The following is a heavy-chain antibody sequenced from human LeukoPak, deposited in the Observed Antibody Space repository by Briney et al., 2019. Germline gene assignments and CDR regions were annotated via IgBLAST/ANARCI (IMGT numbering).Heavy chain of an antibody. V-gene: IGHV3-23*01. Sequence: GGSLRLSCAASGFTFSSSAMSWVRQAPGKGLEWVSTISGSDSSTHYADSVKGRFTISRDNSKYTLYLQMNSLRADDTAVYYCAKSGYNRFDYWGQGTLVTVSS. D-gene: IGHD5-24*01. J-gene: IGHJ4*02. CDR2: ISGSDSST. CDR3: AKSGYNRFDY. CDR1: GFTFSSSA.